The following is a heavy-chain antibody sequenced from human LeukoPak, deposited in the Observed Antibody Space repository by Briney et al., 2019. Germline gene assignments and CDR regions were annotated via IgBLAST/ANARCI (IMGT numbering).Heavy chain of an antibody. CDR1: GFTSGSYA. V-gene: IGHV3-23*01. D-gene: IGHD3-22*01. J-gene: IGHJ3*02. CDR2: IIGSGAST. Sequence: GGSLSLSCAASGFTSGSYAMSGVGQAPGKGLDWVSVIIGSGASTYSADSGKGRFSISRDTTNNTLCLQMNSLRDEYTAVYYCARDLTMIVVAGGDIWGKGTMVTVSS. CDR3: ARDLTMIVVAGGDI.